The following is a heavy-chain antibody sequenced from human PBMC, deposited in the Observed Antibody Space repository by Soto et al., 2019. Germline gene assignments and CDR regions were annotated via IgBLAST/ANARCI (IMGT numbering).Heavy chain of an antibody. J-gene: IGHJ5*02. CDR1: GFTFSSHG. D-gene: IGHD1-7*01. CDR3: ARADYQYNWNYVSWGLDP. V-gene: IGHV3-7*01. CDR2: IKQDGSEK. Sequence: PGGPQRHPSAASGFTFSSHGMSWVRQAPGKGLEWVANIKQDGSEKYYVESVKGRFTISRDNAKNSLYLQMNSLRAEDTAVYYCARADYQYNWNYVSWGLDPWGQGTLVTVSS.